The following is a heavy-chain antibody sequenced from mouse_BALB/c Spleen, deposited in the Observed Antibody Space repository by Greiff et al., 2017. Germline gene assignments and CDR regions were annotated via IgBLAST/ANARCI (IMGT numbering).Heavy chain of an antibody. D-gene: IGHD1-1*01. CDR3: AREHYGRGPGAMDY. Sequence: EVPVVESGGGLVKPGGSLKLSCAASGFTFSDYYMYWVRQTPEKRLEWVATISDGGSYTYYPDSVKGRFTISRDNAKNNLYLQMSRLKSEDTAMYYCAREHYGRGPGAMDYWGQGTSVTVSS. CDR1: GFTFSDYY. V-gene: IGHV5-4*02. CDR2: ISDGGSYT. J-gene: IGHJ4*01.